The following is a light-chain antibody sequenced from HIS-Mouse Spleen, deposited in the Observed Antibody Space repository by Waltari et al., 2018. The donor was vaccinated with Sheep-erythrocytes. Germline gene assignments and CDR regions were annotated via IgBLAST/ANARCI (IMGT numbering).Light chain of an antibody. V-gene: IGLV2-11*01. CDR2: AVS. CDR3: CSYAGSYNHV. CDR1: SSDVGGYNY. J-gene: IGLJ1*01. Sequence: QSALTQPRSVSGSPGQSVTISCTGTSSDVGGYNYVSWYQQHPGKAPKLSIYAVSKRPSGVPDRFSGSKSGNTASLTISGLQAEDEADYYCCSYAGSYNHVFGTGTKVTVL.